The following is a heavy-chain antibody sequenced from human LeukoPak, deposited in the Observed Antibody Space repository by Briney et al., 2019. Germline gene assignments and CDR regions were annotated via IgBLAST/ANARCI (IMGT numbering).Heavy chain of an antibody. J-gene: IGHJ5*02. CDR2: IYYSGST. CDR3: ASMGAKVLWFGEFSGFDP. Sequence: SETLSLTCTVSGGSISSYYWSWIRQPPGKGLEWIGYIYYSGSTNYNPSLKSRVTTSVDTSKNQFSLKLSSVTAADTAVYYCASMGAKVLWFGEFSGFDPWGQGTLVTVSS. D-gene: IGHD3-10*01. V-gene: IGHV4-59*01. CDR1: GGSISSYY.